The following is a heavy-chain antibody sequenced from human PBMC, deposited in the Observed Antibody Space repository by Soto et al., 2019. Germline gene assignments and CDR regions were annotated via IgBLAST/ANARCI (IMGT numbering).Heavy chain of an antibody. J-gene: IGHJ6*02. Sequence: PSETLSLTCTVSGGSISSYYWSWIRQPPGKGLGWSGYIYYSGSTNYKPSLKSRVTISVDTSKNQFTMKLSSVTAADTDVYCCARGETYYDFWSGYYPPLSMDVWGQGTTVT. D-gene: IGHD3-3*01. CDR3: ARGETYYDFWSGYYPPLSMDV. CDR1: GGSISSYY. V-gene: IGHV4-59*01. CDR2: IYYSGST.